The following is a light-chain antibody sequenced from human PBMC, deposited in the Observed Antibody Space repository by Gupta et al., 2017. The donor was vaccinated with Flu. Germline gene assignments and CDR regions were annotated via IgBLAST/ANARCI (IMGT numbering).Light chain of an antibody. V-gene: IGKV2-28*01. CDR2: LGS. Sequence: DIVMTQSPLSLPVTPGEPASISCRSSQSLLHSNGYNYLDWYLQKPGQSPQLLIYLGSNRASGLPDRFSGSGSGTDITLKISIVDAEDVGVYYCMQALQTPITFGGGTKVEIK. J-gene: IGKJ4*01. CDR1: QSLLHSNGYNY. CDR3: MQALQTPIT.